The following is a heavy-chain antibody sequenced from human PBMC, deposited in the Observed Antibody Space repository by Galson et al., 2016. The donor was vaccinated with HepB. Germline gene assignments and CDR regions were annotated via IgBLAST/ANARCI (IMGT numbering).Heavy chain of an antibody. J-gene: IGHJ6*02. D-gene: IGHD2-2*01. CDR2: FDPEDGET. CDR1: GYTLTELS. Sequence: SVKVSCKVSGYTLTELSMHWVRQAPGKGLEWMGGFDPEDGETIYAQKFQDRVTMTEDTSTDTAYMELSSLRSEDTAVYSCASIPPIRDCTGTSCYDYGMDVWGQGTTVTVSS. V-gene: IGHV1-24*01. CDR3: ASIPPIRDCTGTSCYDYGMDV.